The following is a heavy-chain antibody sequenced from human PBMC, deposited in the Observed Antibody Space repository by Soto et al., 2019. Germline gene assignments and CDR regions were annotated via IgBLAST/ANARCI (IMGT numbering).Heavy chain of an antibody. D-gene: IGHD1-26*01. CDR2: IIPIFGTA. CDR3: ARAGVVGATTAPTDY. CDR1: GGTFSSYA. J-gene: IGHJ4*02. Sequence: SVKVSCKASGGTFSSYAISWVLQAPGQGLEWMGGIIPIFGTANYAQKFQGRVTITADKSTSTAYMELSSLRSEDTAVYYCARAGVVGATTAPTDYWGQGTLVTVSS. V-gene: IGHV1-69*06.